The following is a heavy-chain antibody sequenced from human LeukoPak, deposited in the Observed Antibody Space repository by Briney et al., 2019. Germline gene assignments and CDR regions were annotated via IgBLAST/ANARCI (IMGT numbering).Heavy chain of an antibody. V-gene: IGHV4-61*05. D-gene: IGHD2/OR15-2a*01. CDR1: GGSISSSSYY. Sequence: SETLSLTCTVSGGSISSSSYYWGWIRQPPGKGLEWIGYIYYTGSTNYNPSLKSRVTMSVDTSKNQFSLNLSSVTAADTAVYYCARHQTLLYYFDYWGQGTLVTVSS. CDR3: ARHQTLLYYFDY. J-gene: IGHJ4*02. CDR2: IYYTGST.